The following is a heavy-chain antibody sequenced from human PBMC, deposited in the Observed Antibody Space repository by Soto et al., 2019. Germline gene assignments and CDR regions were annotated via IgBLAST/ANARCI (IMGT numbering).Heavy chain of an antibody. D-gene: IGHD3-3*01. V-gene: IGHV1-46*03. J-gene: IGHJ3*02. CDR3: ARVFLEWLLYGAFDI. Sequence: ASVKVSCKASGYTLTSYYMHWVRQAPGQGLEWMGIINPSGGSTSYAQKFQGRVTMNRDTSTSTVYMELSSLRSEDTAEYYCARVFLEWLLYGAFDIWGQGTMVTVSS. CDR1: GYTLTSYY. CDR2: INPSGGST.